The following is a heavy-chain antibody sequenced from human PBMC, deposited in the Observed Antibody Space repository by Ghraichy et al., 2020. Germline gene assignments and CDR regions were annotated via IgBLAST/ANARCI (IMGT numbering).Heavy chain of an antibody. D-gene: IGHD2/OR15-2a*01. CDR1: GYTFTGYY. V-gene: IGHV1-2*04. J-gene: IGHJ6*02. CDR3: ARSFRGDRNYGMDV. Sequence: ASVKVSCKASGYTFTGYYMHWVRQAPGQGLEWMGWINPNSGGTNYAQKFQGWVTMTRDTSISTAYMELSRLRSDDTAVYYCARSFRGDRNYGMDVWGQGTTVTVSS. CDR2: INPNSGGT.